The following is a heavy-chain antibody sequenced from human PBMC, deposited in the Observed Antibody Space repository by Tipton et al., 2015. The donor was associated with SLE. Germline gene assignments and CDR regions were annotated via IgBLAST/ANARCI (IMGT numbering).Heavy chain of an antibody. J-gene: IGHJ4*02. Sequence: QVQLVQSGAEVRKPGASVKVSCKASGYTFTGYYLHWVRQAPGQGLEWMGWINPNSDGSNYAQKFQGRVTLVRDTSISTAYLELSGLRSDDTAVYYCARAINLGDFWSGYYSDFDYWGQGTLVTVSS. CDR1: GYTFTGYY. CDR3: ARAINLGDFWSGYYSDFDY. CDR2: INPNSDGS. V-gene: IGHV1-2*02. D-gene: IGHD3-3*01.